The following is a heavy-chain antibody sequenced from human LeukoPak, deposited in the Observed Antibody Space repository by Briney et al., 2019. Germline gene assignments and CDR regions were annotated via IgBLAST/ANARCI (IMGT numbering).Heavy chain of an antibody. CDR3: ARAFLFSRDDYGDCGAFDI. V-gene: IGHV4-4*07. CDR1: GGSISSYY. D-gene: IGHD4-17*01. Sequence: PSETLSLTCTVSGGSISSYYWSWIRQPAGKGLEWIGRIYTSGSTHYNPSLKSRVTMSVDTSKNQFSLKLSSVTAADTAVYYCARAFLFSRDDYGDCGAFDIWGQGTMVTVSS. J-gene: IGHJ3*02. CDR2: IYTSGST.